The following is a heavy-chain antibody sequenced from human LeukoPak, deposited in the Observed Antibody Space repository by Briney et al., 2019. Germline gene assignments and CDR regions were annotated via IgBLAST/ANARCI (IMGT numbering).Heavy chain of an antibody. D-gene: IGHD3-10*01. CDR1: GFTLISYS. V-gene: IGHV3-30*02. CDR2: IRYDVSNK. CDR3: AKDLLISPVSWFEP. J-gene: IGHJ5*02. Sequence: GGSLKLSCAASGFTLISYSMHWVRQAPGKGLEWVAFIRYDVSNKYYADSLKGRFTISRDNSKNTPYLEMNSLRAEDTAVYYCAKDLLISPVSWFEPWGQGTLVTVSS.